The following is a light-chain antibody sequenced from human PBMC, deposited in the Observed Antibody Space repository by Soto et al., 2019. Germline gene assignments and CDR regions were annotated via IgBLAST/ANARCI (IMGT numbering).Light chain of an antibody. J-gene: IGLJ3*02. CDR3: AAWDDSLNGWV. Sequence: QSVLTQPPSASGTPGHRVTISCSGSSSNIGSNTLNWYQHLPGTAPKLLIYNNNQRPSGVPDRFYGSKSGTSASLAISGLQSEDEADYYCAAWDDSLNGWVFGGGTKLAVL. CDR2: NNN. CDR1: SSNIGSNT. V-gene: IGLV1-44*01.